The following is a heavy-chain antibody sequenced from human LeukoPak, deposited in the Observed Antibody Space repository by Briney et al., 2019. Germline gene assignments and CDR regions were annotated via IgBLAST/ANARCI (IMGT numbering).Heavy chain of an antibody. Sequence: GGSLRLSCVVSGSTFNDYAMSWVRQAPGKGLEWVSVISNSGGSAYYAVSVKGRFTISRDNSKNTLYLQVNSLRVEDTAVYYCAKGGGPYCSGGSCDPFDYGGQGTLVTVSS. V-gene: IGHV3-23*01. CDR2: ISNSGGSA. D-gene: IGHD2-15*01. CDR1: GSTFNDYA. J-gene: IGHJ4*02. CDR3: AKGGGPYCSGGSCDPFDY.